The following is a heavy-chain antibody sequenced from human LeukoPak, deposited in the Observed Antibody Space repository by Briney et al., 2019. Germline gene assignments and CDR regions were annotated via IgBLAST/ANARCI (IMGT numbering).Heavy chain of an antibody. V-gene: IGHV5-51*01. CDR2: IYPGNSDT. CDR3: ARRASTDAFDI. J-gene: IGHJ3*02. Sequence: GESLKISCKGSGYSFTSYWIGWVRQTPEKGLEWMGIIYPGNSDTRYSPSFQGQVTISADKTISTAYLQWSSLKASDTDMYSCARRASTDAFDIWGQGTMVTVSS. D-gene: IGHD5/OR15-5a*01. CDR1: GYSFTSYW.